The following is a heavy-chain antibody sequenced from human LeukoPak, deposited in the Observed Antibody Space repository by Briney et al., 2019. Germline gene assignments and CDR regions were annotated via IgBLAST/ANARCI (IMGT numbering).Heavy chain of an antibody. Sequence: GGSLRLSCAASGFTFDDYAMHWVRQAPGKGLEWVSGISWNSGTIGYADSVKGRFTISRDNAKNSLYLQMNSLRTEDTALYYCAKDSGFRYFHHWGQGTLVTVSS. CDR1: GFTFDDYA. CDR2: ISWNSGTI. CDR3: AKDSGFRYFHH. V-gene: IGHV3-9*01. D-gene: IGHD6-19*01. J-gene: IGHJ1*01.